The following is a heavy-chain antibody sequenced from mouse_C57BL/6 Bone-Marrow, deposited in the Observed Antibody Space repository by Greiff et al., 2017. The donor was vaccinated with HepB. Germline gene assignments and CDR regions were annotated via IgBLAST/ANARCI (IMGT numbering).Heavy chain of an antibody. CDR3: ARGYLLLFYYFDY. J-gene: IGHJ2*01. V-gene: IGHV1-55*01. D-gene: IGHD1-1*01. Sequence: VKLQQSGAELVKPGASVKMSCKASGYTFTSYWITWVKQRPGQGLEWIGDIYPGSGSTKYNEKFKSKATLTVDTSSSTAYMQLSSLTSEDSAVYYCARGYLLLFYYFDYWGQGTTLTVSS. CDR1: GYTFTSYW. CDR2: IYPGSGST.